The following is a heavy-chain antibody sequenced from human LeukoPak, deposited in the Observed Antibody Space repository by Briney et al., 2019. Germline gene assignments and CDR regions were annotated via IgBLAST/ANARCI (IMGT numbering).Heavy chain of an antibody. CDR2: IWYDGSNK. CDR3: ARDGPSMIVVVAHDAFDI. V-gene: IGHV3-33*01. D-gene: IGHD3-22*01. J-gene: IGHJ3*02. Sequence: GGSLRLSCAASGFTFSSYGMHWVRQAPGKGLEWVAVIWYDGSNKYYADSVKGRFTISRDNSKNTLYLQTNSLRAEDTAVYYCARDGPSMIVVVAHDAFDIWGQGTMVTVSS. CDR1: GFTFSSYG.